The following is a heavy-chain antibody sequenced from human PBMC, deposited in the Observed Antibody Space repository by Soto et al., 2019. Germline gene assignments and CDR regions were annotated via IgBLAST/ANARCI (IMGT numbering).Heavy chain of an antibody. CDR2: ISSSSSYT. CDR1: GFTFSDYY. CDR3: ARMGIGFGGGWPRPFDY. J-gene: IGHJ4*02. Sequence: GGSLRLSCAASGFTFSDYYMSWIRQAPGKGLEWVSYISSSSSYTNYADSVKGRFTISRDNAKNSLYLQMNSLRAEDTAVYYCARMGIGFGGGWPRPFDYWGQGTLVTVSS. V-gene: IGHV3-11*06. D-gene: IGHD6-19*01.